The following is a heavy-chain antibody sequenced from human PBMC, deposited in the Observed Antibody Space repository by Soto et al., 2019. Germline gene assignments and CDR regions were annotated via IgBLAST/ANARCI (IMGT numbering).Heavy chain of an antibody. CDR1: GFTFTTYA. CDR3: AKCPTTKVSSIDY. CDR2: ISGTGST. Sequence: GGSRRLSCAASGFTFTTYAMTWVRQAKGKGLEWVSAISGTGSTYYADSVKGRFVISRDTSKNTLYLQMNSLRADDTAMYYCAKCPTTKVSSIDYWAQGTLVTVSS. J-gene: IGHJ4*02. V-gene: IGHV3-23*01. D-gene: IGHD4-17*01.